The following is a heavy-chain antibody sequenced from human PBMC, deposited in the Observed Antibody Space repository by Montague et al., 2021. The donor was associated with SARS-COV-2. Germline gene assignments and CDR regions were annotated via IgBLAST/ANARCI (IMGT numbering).Heavy chain of an antibody. V-gene: IGHV4-61*01. CDR1: DGSVISTYPH. J-gene: IGHJ4*02. D-gene: IGHD6-13*01. Sequence: SETLSLTCTVSDGSVISTYPHWHWVRQSPGRGLEWIGGHLFHIDTADYNASLRSRVTISVDTSKNQFSLTLTSVTAADTAVYYCTRGIDSYKTGYWGQGIQVTVSS. CDR3: TRGIDSYKTGY. CDR2: LFHIDTA.